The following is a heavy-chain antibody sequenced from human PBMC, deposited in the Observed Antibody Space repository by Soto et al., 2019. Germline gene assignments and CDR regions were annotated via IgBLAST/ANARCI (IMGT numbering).Heavy chain of an antibody. Sequence: EVQLVESGGGLVQPGGSLKLSCAASGFTFSGSAMHWVRQASGKGLEWVGRIRSKANSYATAYAASVKGRFTISRDDSKNTAYLQMNSLKTEDTAVYYCTRHTSYYYDSSGFDYWGQGTLVTVSS. CDR3: TRHTSYYYDSSGFDY. J-gene: IGHJ4*02. CDR2: IRSKANSYAT. V-gene: IGHV3-73*02. D-gene: IGHD3-22*01. CDR1: GFTFSGSA.